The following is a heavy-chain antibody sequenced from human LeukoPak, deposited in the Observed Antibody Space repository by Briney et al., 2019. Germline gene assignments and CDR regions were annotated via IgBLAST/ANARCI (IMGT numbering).Heavy chain of an antibody. V-gene: IGHV4-39*01. J-gene: IGHJ4*02. CDR2: IYYGETT. CDR3: VRHYVLHIVGPSW. CDR1: GAAISSSNFY. D-gene: IGHD2-21*01. Sequence: SETLSLTCTVSGAAISSSNFYWDWIRQPPGTGLEWIGNIYYGETTSYNPSFKSRVTISVDTSKNQFSLKLNSVTAADTAMYFCVRHYVLHIVGPSWWGQGILVTVSS.